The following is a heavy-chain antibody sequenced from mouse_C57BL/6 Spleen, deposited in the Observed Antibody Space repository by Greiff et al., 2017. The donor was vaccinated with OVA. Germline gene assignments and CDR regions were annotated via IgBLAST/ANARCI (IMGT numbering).Heavy chain of an antibody. Sequence: VQLKESGPELVKPGASVKIPCKASGYTFTDYNMDWVKQSHGKSLEWIGDINPNNGGTIYNQKFKGKATLTVDKSSSTAYMELRSLTSEDTAVYYCARQTPEDYFDDWGKGTTLTVSS. CDR2: INPNNGGT. V-gene: IGHV1-18*01. CDR3: ARQTPEDYFDD. J-gene: IGHJ2*01. CDR1: GYTFTDYN.